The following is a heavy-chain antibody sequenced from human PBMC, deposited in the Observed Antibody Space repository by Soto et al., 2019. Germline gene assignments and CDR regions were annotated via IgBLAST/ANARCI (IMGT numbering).Heavy chain of an antibody. D-gene: IGHD4-17*01. Sequence: QVHLVESGGGVVQPGRSLRLSCAASGFTFNNYAMHWVRQAPGKGLEWVTFISYDGSNKQYADSVKGRFTISRDNSKNTLYLQMNSLRAEDSGVYYCARDIYDGGVWGQGALVTVFS. CDR3: ARDIYDGGV. V-gene: IGHV3-30-3*01. CDR2: ISYDGSNK. CDR1: GFTFNNYA. J-gene: IGHJ3*01.